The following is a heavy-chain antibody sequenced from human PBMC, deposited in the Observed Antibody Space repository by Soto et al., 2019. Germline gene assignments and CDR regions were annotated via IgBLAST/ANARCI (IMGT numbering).Heavy chain of an antibody. J-gene: IGHJ4*02. CDR2: IWYDGSNK. D-gene: IGHD1-26*01. Sequence: GESLKISCAASGFTFSSYGMHWVRQAPGKGLEWVAVIWYDGSNKYYADSVKGRFTISRDNSKNTLYLQMNSLRAEDTAVYYCARVLGSDDYWGQGTLVTVSS. CDR1: GFTFSSYG. V-gene: IGHV3-33*01. CDR3: ARVLGSDDY.